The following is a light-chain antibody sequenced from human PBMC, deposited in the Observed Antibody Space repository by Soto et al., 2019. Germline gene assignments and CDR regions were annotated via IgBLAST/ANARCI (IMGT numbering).Light chain of an antibody. V-gene: IGKV1-5*01. CDR3: QQHNSSPWT. CDR1: QTIDNW. CDR2: DAS. Sequence: DIQMTQSPSTLSASVGDRVTITCRASQTIDNWLAWFQQKPGKAPKLLIYDASNLESGVPSRFSGSGSGTEFTLTISSLQPDDFATYYCQQHNSSPWTFGQGTKVDIK. J-gene: IGKJ1*01.